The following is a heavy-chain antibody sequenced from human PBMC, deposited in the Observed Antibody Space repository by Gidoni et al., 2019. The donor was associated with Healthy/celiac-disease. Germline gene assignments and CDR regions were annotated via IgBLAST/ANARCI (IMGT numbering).Heavy chain of an antibody. J-gene: IGHJ4*02. D-gene: IGHD6-13*01. Sequence: QVQLVESGGGVVQPGRSLRLSCAASGFTFSSYGMHWVRQAPGKGLAWVAVIWYDGSNKYYADSVKGRFTISRDNSKNTLYLQMNSLRAEDTAVYYCARDRSSHFDYWGQGTLVTVSS. CDR1: GFTFSSYG. V-gene: IGHV3-33*01. CDR2: IWYDGSNK. CDR3: ARDRSSHFDY.